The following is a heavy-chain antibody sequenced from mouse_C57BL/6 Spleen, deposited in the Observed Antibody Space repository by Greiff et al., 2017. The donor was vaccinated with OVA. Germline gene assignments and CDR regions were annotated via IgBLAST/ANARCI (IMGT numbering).Heavy chain of an antibody. Sequence: VKLQQPGTELVKPGASVKLSCKASGYTFTSYWMHWVKQRPGQGLKWIGNINPSNGGTNYNEKFKSKATLTVDKSSSTAYMQLSSLTSEDSAVYYCAREGTAYYFDYWGQGTTLTVSS. D-gene: IGHD3-3*01. CDR3: AREGTAYYFDY. CDR1: GYTFTSYW. J-gene: IGHJ2*01. CDR2: INPSNGGT. V-gene: IGHV1-53*01.